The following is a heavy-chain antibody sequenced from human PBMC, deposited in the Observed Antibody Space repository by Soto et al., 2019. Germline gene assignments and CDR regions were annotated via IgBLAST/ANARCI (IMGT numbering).Heavy chain of an antibody. J-gene: IGHJ5*02. CDR3: ARGRAGFFWSGRRDNWFDP. Sequence: QVQLQESGPGLVKPSQTLSLTCTVSGVSISSGGYYWTWIRQHPGKGLEWIGYIYYSGSTYYNPSLKSRVTISVDTSKNQFSLKLSSVTAAETAVYYCARGRAGFFWSGRRDNWFDPWGQGTLVTVSS. V-gene: IGHV4-31*03. CDR1: GVSISSGGYY. CDR2: IYYSGST. D-gene: IGHD3-3*01.